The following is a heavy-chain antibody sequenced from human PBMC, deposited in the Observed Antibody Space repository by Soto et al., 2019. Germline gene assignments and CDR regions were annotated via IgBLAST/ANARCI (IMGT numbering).Heavy chain of an antibody. V-gene: IGHV3-23*01. CDR1: GFTFTDYA. J-gene: IGHJ4*02. CDR2: ISSSGGNT. Sequence: SGVSLRLSCAASGFTFTDYAMNWVRQAPGKRLEWVSAISSSGGNTYYADSLKGRFTISRDNSKNTLYLQMNSLRAEDTAVYYCAKGRTIYGVVPLDYWGQGTLVAASS. CDR3: AKGRTIYGVVPLDY. D-gene: IGHD3-3*01.